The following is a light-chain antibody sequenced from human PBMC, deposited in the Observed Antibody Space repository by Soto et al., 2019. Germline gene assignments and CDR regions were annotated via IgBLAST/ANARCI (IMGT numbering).Light chain of an antibody. V-gene: IGLV2-8*01. CDR2: EVS. CDR3: SSYAGSNNFV. J-gene: IGLJ1*01. Sequence: QSVLTQPPSASGSPGQSVTISCTGTSSDIGAYFYVSWYQQHPGKAPKLMISEVSRRPSGVPERFSGSKSGNTASLTVSGLQADDEAHYYCSSYAGSNNFVFGTGTKLTVL. CDR1: SSDIGAYFY.